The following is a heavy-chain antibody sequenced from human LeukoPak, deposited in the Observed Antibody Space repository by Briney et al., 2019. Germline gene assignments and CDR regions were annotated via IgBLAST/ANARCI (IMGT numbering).Heavy chain of an antibody. Sequence: SETLSLTCTVSGSSISSGGYYWSWIRQPPGKGLEWIGYIYHSGSTYYNPSLKSRVTISVDRSKNQFSLKLSSVTAADTAVYYCAVAAAGTRSAFDIWGQGTMVTVSS. CDR1: GSSISSGGYY. J-gene: IGHJ3*02. D-gene: IGHD6-13*01. CDR3: AVAAAGTRSAFDI. V-gene: IGHV4-30-2*01. CDR2: IYHSGST.